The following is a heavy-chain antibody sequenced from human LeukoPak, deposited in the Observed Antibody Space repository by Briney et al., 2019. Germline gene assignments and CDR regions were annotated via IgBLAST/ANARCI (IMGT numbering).Heavy chain of an antibody. Sequence: GGSLRLSCAASGFTFSNYAMIWVRQAPGKGLEWVSGITGSGGRTYYADSVKGRFTISRDNAKKTLYLQMNSLRAEDTAVYYCAKDLAEATDYWGQGTLVTVSS. CDR1: GFTFSNYA. J-gene: IGHJ4*02. CDR2: ITGSGGRT. V-gene: IGHV3-23*01. CDR3: AKDLAEATDY.